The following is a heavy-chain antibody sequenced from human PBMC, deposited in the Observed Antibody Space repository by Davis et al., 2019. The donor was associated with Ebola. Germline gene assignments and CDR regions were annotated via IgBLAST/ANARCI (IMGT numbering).Heavy chain of an antibody. V-gene: IGHV3-7*03. Sequence: GESLKISCAASGFTFDDYAMHWVRQAPGKGLEWVANIKQDGSEKYYVDSVKGRFTISRDNAKNSLYLQMNSLRAEDTAVYYCARDRGYDFWSGYLYGGDYWGQGTLVTVSS. J-gene: IGHJ4*02. D-gene: IGHD3-3*01. CDR2: IKQDGSEK. CDR1: GFTFDDYA. CDR3: ARDRGYDFWSGYLYGGDY.